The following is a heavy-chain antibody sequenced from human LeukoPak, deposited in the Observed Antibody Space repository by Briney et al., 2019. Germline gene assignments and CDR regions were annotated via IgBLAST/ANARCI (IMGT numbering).Heavy chain of an antibody. Sequence: ASVKVSCKASGYNFTGHYIHWVRQAPGQGLEWMGWINSNTGGTNYAQKFQGRVTMTRDTSVSTAYMEVSRLRSDDTAVYYCARVSTYGCSSTICLVFDIWGQGTVVTVSS. CDR2: INSNTGGT. CDR1: GYNFTGHY. J-gene: IGHJ3*02. D-gene: IGHD2-2*01. CDR3: ARVSTYGCSSTICLVFDI. V-gene: IGHV1-2*02.